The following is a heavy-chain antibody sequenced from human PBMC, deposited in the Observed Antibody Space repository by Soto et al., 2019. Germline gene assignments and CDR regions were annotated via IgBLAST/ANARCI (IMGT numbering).Heavy chain of an antibody. Sequence: SETLSLTCAVSGGSISSSNWWSWVRQPPGKGLEWIGEIYHSGSTNYNPSLESRVTISVDKSKNQFSLKLSSVTAADTAVYYCARVGDGYCSSTSCHDAFDIWGQGTMVTVSS. CDR1: GGSISSSNW. V-gene: IGHV4-4*02. CDR2: IYHSGST. J-gene: IGHJ3*02. D-gene: IGHD2-2*01. CDR3: ARVGDGYCSSTSCHDAFDI.